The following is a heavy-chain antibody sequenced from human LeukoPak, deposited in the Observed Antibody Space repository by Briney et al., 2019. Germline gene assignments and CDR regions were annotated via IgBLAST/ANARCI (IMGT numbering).Heavy chain of an antibody. V-gene: IGHV1-69*02. CDR1: GGTFSSYT. CDR2: IIPILGIA. J-gene: IGHJ4*02. CDR3: ARVSRYYGSGSYYFDY. Sequence: GSSVKVSCKASGGTFSSYTISWVRQAPGQGLEWMGRIIPILGIANHAQKFQGRVTITADKSTSTAYMELSSLRSEDTAVYYCARVSRYYGSGSYYFDYWGQGTLVTVSS. D-gene: IGHD3-10*01.